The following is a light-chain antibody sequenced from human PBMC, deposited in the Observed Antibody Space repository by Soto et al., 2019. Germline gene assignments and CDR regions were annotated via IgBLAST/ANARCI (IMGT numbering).Light chain of an antibody. CDR2: DAS. Sequence: ENVLTQSPATLSLSPGERATLSCRASQSVGSYLAWYQQKPGQAPRLLIYDASSRATGIPARFSGSGSGTDFTLTISSLEPEDFAVYYYQQRSNWPPTWTFGQGTKVEI. J-gene: IGKJ1*01. CDR3: QQRSNWPPTWT. CDR1: QSVGSY. V-gene: IGKV3-11*01.